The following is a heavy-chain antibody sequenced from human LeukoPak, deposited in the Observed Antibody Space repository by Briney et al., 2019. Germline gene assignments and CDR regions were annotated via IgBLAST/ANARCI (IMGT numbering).Heavy chain of an antibody. Sequence: PWASVKVSCKTSGYSFTDYYMHWLRQAPGQGLEWMRWINPNSGGTSSAQKFQGRVTMTRDTSISTVYMEVSWLTSDDTAIYYCARADRLHGGPYLIGPWGQGTLVTVSS. CDR2: INPNSGGT. CDR1: GYSFTDYY. D-gene: IGHD2-21*01. V-gene: IGHV1-2*02. J-gene: IGHJ5*02. CDR3: ARADRLHGGPYLIGP.